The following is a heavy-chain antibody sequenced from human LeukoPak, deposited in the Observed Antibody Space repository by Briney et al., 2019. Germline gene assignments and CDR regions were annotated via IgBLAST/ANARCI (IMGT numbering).Heavy chain of an antibody. CDR2: ISSSSSYI. Sequence: GGSLRLSCAASGFTFSSCSMNWVRQAPGKGLEWVSSISSSSSYIYYADSVKGRFTISRDNAKNSLYLQMNNLRAEDTAVYFCARDRYSSSPKGYFDYWGQGTLVSVSS. CDR3: ARDRYSSSPKGYFDY. V-gene: IGHV3-21*01. CDR1: GFTFSSCS. D-gene: IGHD6-13*01. J-gene: IGHJ4*02.